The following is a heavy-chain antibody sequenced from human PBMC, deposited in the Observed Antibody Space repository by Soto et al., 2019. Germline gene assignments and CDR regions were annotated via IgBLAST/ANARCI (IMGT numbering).Heavy chain of an antibody. J-gene: IGHJ4*02. D-gene: IGHD6-13*01. CDR2: ISWNSGSI. Sequence: GGSLRLSCAASGFTFDDYAMHWVRQAPGKGLEWVSGISWNSGSIGYADSVKGRFTISRDNAKNSLYLQMNSLRAEDTALYYCAKDSVGSSSWKGFDYWGQGTLVTVSS. CDR1: GFTFDDYA. V-gene: IGHV3-9*01. CDR3: AKDSVGSSSWKGFDY.